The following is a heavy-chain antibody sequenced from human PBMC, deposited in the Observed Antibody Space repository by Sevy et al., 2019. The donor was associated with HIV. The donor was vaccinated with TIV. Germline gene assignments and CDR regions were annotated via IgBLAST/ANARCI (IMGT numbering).Heavy chain of an antibody. Sequence: GESLKISCAASGFTLSDYYMSRIRQAPGKGLQWISYISSNSDTIYYADSVKGRFTISRDNAKNSLYLQMSSLRAEDTAVYYCTRDHVKDGDLGDYYYYAMDVWGQGTTVTVSS. D-gene: IGHD4-17*01. CDR1: GFTLSDYY. J-gene: IGHJ6*02. V-gene: IGHV3-11*01. CDR2: ISSNSDTI. CDR3: TRDHVKDGDLGDYYYYAMDV.